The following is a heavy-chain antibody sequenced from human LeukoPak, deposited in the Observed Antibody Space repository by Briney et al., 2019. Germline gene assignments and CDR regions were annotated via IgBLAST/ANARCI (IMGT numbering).Heavy chain of an antibody. CDR1: GFSFTDYS. Sequence: GGSLRLSCATSGFSFTDYSMNWVRQAPGKGLEGISNIRTTAEGAKYAYYADSVKGRVTISRDDGKNTLYLHMNSLRDDDTAVYYCATDQRYAFDYWGQGILVTVSS. D-gene: IGHD3-9*01. V-gene: IGHV3-48*02. CDR3: ATDQRYAFDY. J-gene: IGHJ4*02. CDR2: IRTTAEGAKYA.